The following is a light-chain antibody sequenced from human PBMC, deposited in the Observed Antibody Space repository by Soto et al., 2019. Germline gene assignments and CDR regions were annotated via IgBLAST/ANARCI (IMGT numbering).Light chain of an antibody. V-gene: IGKV1-33*01. CDR3: QQYVNALT. J-gene: IGKJ4*01. CDR2: DAS. Sequence: DIQMTQSPSPLSASAGDRVTITCQASQDISNHLNWYQQKAGKAPKLLINDASNLETGVPSRFSGSGSGTDFTLTISSLQPEDIATYYCQQYVNALTFGGGTKVEIK. CDR1: QDISNH.